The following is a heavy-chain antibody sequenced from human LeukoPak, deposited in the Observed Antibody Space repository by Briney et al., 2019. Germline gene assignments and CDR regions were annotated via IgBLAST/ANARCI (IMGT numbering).Heavy chain of an antibody. CDR2: IYYSGST. J-gene: IGHJ4*02. V-gene: IGHV4-31*03. D-gene: IGHD3-10*01. Sequence: SETLSLTCTVSGGSISSGGYYWSWIRQHPGKGLEWIGYIYYSGSTYYNPSLKSRVTISVDTSKNQFSLKLSSATAADTAVYYCARGRSIGEFDYWGQGTLVTVSS. CDR1: GGSISSGGYY. CDR3: ARGRSIGEFDY.